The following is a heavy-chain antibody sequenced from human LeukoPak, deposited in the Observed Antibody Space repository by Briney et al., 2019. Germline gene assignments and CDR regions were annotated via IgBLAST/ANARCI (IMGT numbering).Heavy chain of an antibody. V-gene: IGHV3-21*01. CDR3: ARDWGGQQLYYFDY. CDR2: ISSSSSYI. J-gene: IGHJ4*02. CDR1: GFTFSSHA. D-gene: IGHD6-13*01. Sequence: GGYLRLSCAVSGFTFSSHAMNWVRQAPGKGLEWVSSISSSSSYIYYAESVKGRFTISRDNAKNSLYLQMNSLRAEDTAVYYCARDWGGQQLYYFDYWGQGILVAVSS.